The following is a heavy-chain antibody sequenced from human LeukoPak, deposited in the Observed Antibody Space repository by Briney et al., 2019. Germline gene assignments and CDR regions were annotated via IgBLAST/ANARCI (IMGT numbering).Heavy chain of an antibody. CDR2: ISGGSGST. CDR1: GFTFSSYA. V-gene: IGHV3-23*01. D-gene: IGHD3-22*01. Sequence: GGSLRLSCAVSGFTFSSYAMSWVRQAPGKGLAWVSTISGGSGSTYCADSVKGRFTISRDNSKNTLYLQMNSLRDEDTAVYYCAKHRFESGGYHSTDWGQGTLVTVSS. J-gene: IGHJ4*02. CDR3: AKHRFESGGYHSTD.